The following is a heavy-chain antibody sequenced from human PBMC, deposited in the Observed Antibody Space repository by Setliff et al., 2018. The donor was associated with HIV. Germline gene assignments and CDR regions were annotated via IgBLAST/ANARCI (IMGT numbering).Heavy chain of an antibody. CDR3: ARAYSSSWIFDY. D-gene: IGHD6-13*01. Sequence: LSLTCTVSGGSISSGDYYWSWIRQPPGKGLEWIGNIYDSESTYYNPSLKSRVTISVDTSKNHFSLKLNSVTAADTAVYYCARAYSSSWIFDYWGQGTLVTVSS. V-gene: IGHV4-30-4*08. CDR1: GGSISSGDYY. J-gene: IGHJ4*02. CDR2: IYDSEST.